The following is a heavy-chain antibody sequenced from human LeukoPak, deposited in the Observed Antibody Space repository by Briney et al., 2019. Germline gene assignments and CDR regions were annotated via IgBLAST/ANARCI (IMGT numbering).Heavy chain of an antibody. J-gene: IGHJ3*02. CDR1: GFTFSSYW. CDR2: INIDGRST. CDR3: VRETFIAMVGSHALDI. V-gene: IGHV3-74*01. D-gene: IGHD6-19*01. Sequence: PGGSLRLSCAASGFTFSSYWMHWVRQVPGKGLLWVSRINIDGRSTSYAPSVTGRFTISRDNAKNMLYLQMSGLNAEDTAVYYCVRETFIAMVGSHALDIWGQGTMVAVSS.